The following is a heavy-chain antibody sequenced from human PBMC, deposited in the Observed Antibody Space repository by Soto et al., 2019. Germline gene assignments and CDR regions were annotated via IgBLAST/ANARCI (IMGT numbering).Heavy chain of an antibody. CDR1: GFTFSSYG. V-gene: IGHV3-23*01. D-gene: IGHD1-7*01. J-gene: IGHJ4*02. CDR3: AKDRRAGGNYGFYSDF. Sequence: EVQLLESGGGLVQPGGSLRLSCAASGFTFSSYGMTWVRQAPGKGLEWVSFSSATGAGTYYADSVKGRFTISRDNSKSTLYRQMTSLSADDTSVYYCAKDRRAGGNYGFYSDFWGQGALVIVSS. CDR2: SSATGAGT.